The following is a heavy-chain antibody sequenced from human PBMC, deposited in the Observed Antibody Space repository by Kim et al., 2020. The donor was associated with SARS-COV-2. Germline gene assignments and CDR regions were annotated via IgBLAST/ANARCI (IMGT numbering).Heavy chain of an antibody. D-gene: IGHD6-6*01. CDR3: ARVGYSSSSHWYFDF. CDR2: INHSGST. CDR1: AGSFSGYY. V-gene: IGHV4-34*01. Sequence: SETLSLTCAVYAGSFSGYYWSWIRQPPGKGLEWIGEINHSGSTNYNPSLKSRVTISVDTSKNPFSLKLSSVTAADTAVYYCARVGYSSSSHWYFDFWGRG. J-gene: IGHJ2*01.